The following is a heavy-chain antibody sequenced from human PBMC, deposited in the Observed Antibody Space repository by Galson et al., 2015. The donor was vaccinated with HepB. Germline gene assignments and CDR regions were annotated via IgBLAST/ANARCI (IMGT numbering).Heavy chain of an antibody. CDR3: ARDSGGYYHAFDI. D-gene: IGHD3-22*01. V-gene: IGHV3-7*01. Sequence: SLRLSCAASGFTFSSYGMYWVRQAPGKGLEWVANIKYDGSEEFYVDSVKGRFTISRDNAKNSLYLQMNSLRAEDTSVYYCARDSGGYYHAFDIWGQGTMVTVSS. CDR1: GFTFSSYG. CDR2: IKYDGSEE. J-gene: IGHJ3*02.